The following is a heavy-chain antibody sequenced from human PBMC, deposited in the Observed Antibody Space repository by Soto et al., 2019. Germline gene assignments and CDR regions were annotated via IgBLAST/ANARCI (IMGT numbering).Heavy chain of an antibody. Sequence: QVQLVQSGAEVKEPGASVKVSCEVSGYTFTTYDINWVRQAAGQGLEWMGYMSPNSGNTGYAQKFQGRVTMTRNTAISTAYRELSSLRSEDTAVYYCVRGEWELSYWGQGTLVTVSS. D-gene: IGHD1-26*01. J-gene: IGHJ4*02. CDR1: GYTFTTYD. CDR2: MSPNSGNT. V-gene: IGHV1-8*01. CDR3: VRGEWELSY.